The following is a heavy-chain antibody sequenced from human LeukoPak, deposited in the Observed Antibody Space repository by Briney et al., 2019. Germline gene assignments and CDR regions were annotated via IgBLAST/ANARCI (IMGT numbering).Heavy chain of an antibody. D-gene: IGHD1-26*01. Sequence: SETLSLTCSVSGGSINSGYWSWIRQPPGKGLEWIGLLYPSGSTNYNPSLKSRVTISVDTSRTQFSLKLSSMTTADTAVYYCAGGHYPLEYWGQGTLVTVSS. CDR1: GGSINSGY. V-gene: IGHV4-59*01. CDR2: LYPSGST. J-gene: IGHJ4*02. CDR3: AGGHYPLEY.